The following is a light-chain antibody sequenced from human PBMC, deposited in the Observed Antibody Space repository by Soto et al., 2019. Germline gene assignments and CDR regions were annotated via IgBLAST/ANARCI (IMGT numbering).Light chain of an antibody. CDR3: SSYTSSSTLLYV. Sequence: QSVLTQPASVSGSPGQSITISCTGASSDVGGYNYVSWYQQHPGKAPKLMIYEVSNRPSGVSNRFSGSKSGNTAPLTISGLQAEDEADYYCSSYTSSSTLLYVFGTGTKV. CDR1: SSDVGGYNY. V-gene: IGLV2-14*01. CDR2: EVS. J-gene: IGLJ1*01.